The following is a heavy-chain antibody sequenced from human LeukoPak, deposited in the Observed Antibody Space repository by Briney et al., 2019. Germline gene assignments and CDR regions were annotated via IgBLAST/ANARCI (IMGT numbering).Heavy chain of an antibody. V-gene: IGHV3-15*01. CDR2: IKRKGSGGTI. CDR3: TWLGTVHSLGDC. D-gene: IGHD3-10*01. CDR1: GLTFTDAW. J-gene: IGHJ4*02. Sequence: GGSLRLSRAVSGLTFTDAWMSWVRHAPGKGLEWVGCIKRKGSGGTIDYGAPVKGRFTISRDDSKDTVYLEMNSLETEDTAVYYCTWLGTVHSLGDCWGQGALVTVSS.